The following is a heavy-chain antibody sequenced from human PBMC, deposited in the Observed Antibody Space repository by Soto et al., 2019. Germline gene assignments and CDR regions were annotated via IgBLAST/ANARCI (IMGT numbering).Heavy chain of an antibody. CDR1: GFAFSSYA. V-gene: IGHV3-30-3*01. Sequence: QVQLVESGGGVVQPGRSLRLSCAASGFAFSSYAMHWVRQAPGKGLEWVGVISYDGSNKYSADSVKGRFTISRANYKNTVYLQMNSLRAEDTAVYYCARDVSGSGDWGQGTLVTVAS. D-gene: IGHD3-10*01. CDR2: ISYDGSNK. CDR3: ARDVSGSGD. J-gene: IGHJ4*02.